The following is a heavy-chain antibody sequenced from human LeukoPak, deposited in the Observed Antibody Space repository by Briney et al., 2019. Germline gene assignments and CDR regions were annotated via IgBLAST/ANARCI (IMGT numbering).Heavy chain of an antibody. V-gene: IGHV3-23*01. CDR3: AREGYCTSTSCYAGIDY. CDR1: GFTFNNYA. J-gene: IGHJ4*02. Sequence: PGGSLRLSCAASGFTFNNYAMSWARQAPGKGLQWVSVISGSGGNTYYPESVKGQFTISRDNSKNTLYLQMNSLRAEDTATYYCAREGYCTSTSCYAGIDYWGQGTLVTVSS. D-gene: IGHD2-2*01. CDR2: ISGSGGNT.